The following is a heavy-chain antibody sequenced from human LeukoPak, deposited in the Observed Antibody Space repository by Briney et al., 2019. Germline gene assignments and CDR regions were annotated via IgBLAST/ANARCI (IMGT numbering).Heavy chain of an antibody. J-gene: IGHJ4*02. CDR1: GLSVSSQP. CDR3: AKGAYYGERSGYNSIFDT. D-gene: IGHD3-22*01. Sequence: GRSLTLSCVLSGLSVSSQPAGCVRPAGRNWREWVSSISGSGANTSYSHSVRGRYTITRHDTKNTLYMQMNRPQAEHTVVTCCAKGAYYGERSGYNSIFDTWGQGTLVTVSS. CDR2: ISGSGANT. V-gene: IGHV3-23*01.